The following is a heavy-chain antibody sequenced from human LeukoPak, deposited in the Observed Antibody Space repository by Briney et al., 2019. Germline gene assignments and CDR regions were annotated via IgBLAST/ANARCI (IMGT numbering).Heavy chain of an antibody. CDR1: GFTFSDYW. J-gene: IGHJ4*02. D-gene: IGHD3-10*01. CDR2: ISSDGDTT. Sequence: QPGGSLRLSCVASGFTFSDYWIHWVRQAPGKGLVWVSRISSDGDTTNYADSVKGRFTISRDNAKNSLYLQMNSLRVEDTAVYYCARDRGPRMGFMVREAYDYWGQGTLVTVSS. V-gene: IGHV3-74*01. CDR3: ARDRGPRMGFMVREAYDY.